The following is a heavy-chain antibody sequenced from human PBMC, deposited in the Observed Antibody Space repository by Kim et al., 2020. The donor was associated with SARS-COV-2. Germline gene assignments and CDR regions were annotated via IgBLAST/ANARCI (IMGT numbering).Heavy chain of an antibody. CDR2: AYVSESA. CDR1: GASITTYH. CDR3: AREGYFYGSGTDRVYFDY. D-gene: IGHD3-10*01. Sequence: SETLSLTCSVSGASITTYHWNWIRHSAGKGLEWIGRAYVSESANYSPSLKSRVTISLDTSKNQFSLSLTSVTAADTAVYYCAREGYFYGSGTDRVYFDYWSQGALVIVSS. J-gene: IGHJ4*02. V-gene: IGHV4-4*07.